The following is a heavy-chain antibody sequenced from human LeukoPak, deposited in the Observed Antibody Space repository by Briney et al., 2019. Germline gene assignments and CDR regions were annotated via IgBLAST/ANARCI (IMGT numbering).Heavy chain of an antibody. CDR1: GGTFSSYA. V-gene: IGHV1-69*13. D-gene: IGHD1-20*01. Sequence: ASVKASCKASGGTFSSYAISWVRQAPGQGLEWMGGIIPIFGTANYAQKFQGRVTITADESTSTAYMELSSLRSEDTAVYYCARDHNWEIFDYWGQGTLVTVSS. CDR2: IIPIFGTA. CDR3: ARDHNWEIFDY. J-gene: IGHJ4*02.